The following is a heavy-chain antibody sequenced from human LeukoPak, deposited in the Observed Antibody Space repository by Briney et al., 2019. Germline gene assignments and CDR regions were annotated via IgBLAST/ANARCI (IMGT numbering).Heavy chain of an antibody. CDR2: VIPIFGTA. CDR3: ARESSDIVVVPAALDY. CDR1: GYTFTSYD. D-gene: IGHD2-2*01. Sequence: VASVKVSCKASGYTFTSYDINWVRQVTGQGLEWMGGVIPIFGTANYAQKFQGRVTITADESTSTAYMELSSLRSEDTAVYYCARESSDIVVVPAALDYWGQGTLVTVSS. J-gene: IGHJ4*02. V-gene: IGHV1-69*13.